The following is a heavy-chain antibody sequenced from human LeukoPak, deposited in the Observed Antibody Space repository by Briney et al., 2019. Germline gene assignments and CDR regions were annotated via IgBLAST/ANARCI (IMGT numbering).Heavy chain of an antibody. V-gene: IGHV5-51*01. CDR3: ARHRRYYYDSSGSDY. D-gene: IGHD3-22*01. Sequence: GESLKISCKGSGYSFTSYWIGWVRQMPGKGLESVGIIYPGDSDTRYSPSFQGQVTISADESISTAYLQWSSLKASDTAMYYCARHRRYYYDSSGSDYWGQGTLITVSS. J-gene: IGHJ4*02. CDR1: GYSFTSYW. CDR2: IYPGDSDT.